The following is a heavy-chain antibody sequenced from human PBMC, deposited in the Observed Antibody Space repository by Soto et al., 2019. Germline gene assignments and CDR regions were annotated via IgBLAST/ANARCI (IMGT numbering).Heavy chain of an antibody. V-gene: IGHV1-69*01. D-gene: IGHD2-2*01. CDR3: ARSQGSSTSLAIYYYYYYGMDV. Sequence: QVQLVQSGAEVKKPGSSVKVSCKASGGTFSSYAISWVRHAPGQGLEWMGGIIPISGTANYAQKFQGRVTSTASQSTSTVYMGLSSLRSEDTAVYLCARSQGSSTSLAIYYYYYYGMDVLGQGTTVTVSS. CDR2: IIPISGTA. CDR1: GGTFSSYA. J-gene: IGHJ6*02.